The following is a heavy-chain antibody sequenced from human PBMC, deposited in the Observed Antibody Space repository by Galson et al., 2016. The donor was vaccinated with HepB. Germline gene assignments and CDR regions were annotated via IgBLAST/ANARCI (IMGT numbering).Heavy chain of an antibody. CDR1: GGPVRSYY. Sequence: SETLSLTCTVSGGPVRSYYWNWIRQPPGKGLEWIGNVYYSGSTNYNVSLRSRVIISVDTSNNEVSLRPTSVTAADSAVYYCARHGHGFRGDWFDPWGQGTLVTVSS. CDR3: ARHGHGFRGDWFDP. D-gene: IGHD3-10*01. V-gene: IGHV4-59*08. CDR2: VYYSGST. J-gene: IGHJ5*02.